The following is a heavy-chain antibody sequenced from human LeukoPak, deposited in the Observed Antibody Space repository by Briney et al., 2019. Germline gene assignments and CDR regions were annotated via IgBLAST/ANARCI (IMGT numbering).Heavy chain of an antibody. V-gene: IGHV3-23*01. CDR3: ARVLVGGTNWFDP. J-gene: IGHJ5*02. D-gene: IGHD1-26*01. Sequence: GGSLRLSCAASGFTFSSFLLSWVRQAPGKGLEWVATISGSGDATYIADTVEGRATISRDNSKNTLYLQMNSLRAEDTSVYYCARVLVGGTNWFDPWGQGTLVTVSP. CDR2: ISGSGDAT. CDR1: GFTFSSFL.